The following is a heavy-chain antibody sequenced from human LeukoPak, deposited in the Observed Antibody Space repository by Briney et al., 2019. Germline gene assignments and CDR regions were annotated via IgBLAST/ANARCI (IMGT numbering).Heavy chain of an antibody. CDR2: ISYDGSNK. CDR1: GFTFSSYG. Sequence: GGSLRLSCAASGFTFSSYGMHWVRQAPGKGLEWVAVISYDGSNKYYADSVKGRFTISSDNSKNTLYLQMNSLRAEDTAVYYCAKAYSGYDLPFDYWGQGTLVTVSS. CDR3: AKAYSGYDLPFDY. V-gene: IGHV3-30*18. J-gene: IGHJ4*02. D-gene: IGHD5-12*01.